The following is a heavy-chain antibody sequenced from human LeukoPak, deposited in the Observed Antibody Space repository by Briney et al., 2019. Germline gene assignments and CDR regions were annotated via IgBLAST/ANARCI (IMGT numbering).Heavy chain of an antibody. CDR3: ARERWELLSTYFDY. V-gene: IGHV4-61*02. CDR2: MYTSGST. Sequence: SQTLSLTCTVSGGSISSGSYYWSWIRQPARKGLEWIGRMYTSGSTKYNPSLKSRVTISVATSKNQFSLNLSSVTAAETAVYYCARERWELLSTYFDYWGQGTLVTVSS. J-gene: IGHJ4*02. CDR1: GGSISSGSYY. D-gene: IGHD1-26*01.